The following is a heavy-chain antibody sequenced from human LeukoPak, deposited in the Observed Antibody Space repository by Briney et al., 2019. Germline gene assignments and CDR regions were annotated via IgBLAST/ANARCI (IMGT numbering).Heavy chain of an antibody. D-gene: IGHD2-2*01. V-gene: IGHV1-69*13. CDR2: IIHIFGTA. J-gene: IGHJ4*02. Sequence: AAVKVSCKASGGTFSSYAISWVRQAPGQGLEWVGGIIHIFGTAHYAQKFQGRVTITADESTSTAYIELSSLRSEDTAVYYCATLVVVPAATDYWGQGTLVTVSS. CDR3: ATLVVVPAATDY. CDR1: GGTFSSYA.